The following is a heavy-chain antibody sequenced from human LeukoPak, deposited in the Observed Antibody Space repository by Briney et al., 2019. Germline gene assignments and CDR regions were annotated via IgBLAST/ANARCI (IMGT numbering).Heavy chain of an antibody. CDR1: GGTFSRYG. J-gene: IGHJ4*02. D-gene: IGHD3-22*01. CDR2: IIPIFGTA. Sequence: GASVNVSCKASGGTFSRYGISWVRQAPGQGLEWMGKIIPIFGTADYAQRFQGRVTITADESTNTAYMQLSSLRSEDTAVYYCARSALYDSSGYYKVDYFDSWGQGTLVTVSS. V-gene: IGHV1-69*13. CDR3: ARSALYDSSGYYKVDYFDS.